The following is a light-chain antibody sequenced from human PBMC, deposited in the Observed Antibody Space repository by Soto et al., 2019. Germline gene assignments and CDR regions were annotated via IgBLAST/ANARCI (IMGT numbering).Light chain of an antibody. J-gene: IGKJ2*01. CDR2: DAS. V-gene: IGKV1-39*01. Sequence: DIQMTQSPSSLSASVGDRVTITCRASQSISNYLNWYQQKPGKAPNLLIYDASSLQSGVPSRFSGSGSGKDFTLTISSLQPEDFATYYCQQSYSTPPRTFGQGTKVDMK. CDR3: QQSYSTPPRT. CDR1: QSISNY.